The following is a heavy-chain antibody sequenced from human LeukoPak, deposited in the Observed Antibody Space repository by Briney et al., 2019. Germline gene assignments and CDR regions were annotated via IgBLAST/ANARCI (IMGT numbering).Heavy chain of an antibody. J-gene: IGHJ5*01. CDR2: IYYSGST. Sequence: SETLSLTCTVSGGSISSYYWSWIRQPPGKGLEWIGYIYYSGSTNYNPSLKSRVTMSVDTSKNQFSLKLSSVTAADTAVYYCASFRGSSSWIDFWGQGTLVTVST. CDR1: GGSISSYY. D-gene: IGHD6-13*01. CDR3: ASFRGSSSWIDF. V-gene: IGHV4-59*01.